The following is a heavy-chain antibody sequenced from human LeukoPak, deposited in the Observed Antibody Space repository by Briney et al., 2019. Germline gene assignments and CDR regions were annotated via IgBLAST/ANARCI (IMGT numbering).Heavy chain of an antibody. CDR3: AKDPRRLYGDYGGYFQH. Sequence: GGSLRPSCAASAFTFSTNAMSWVRQPQGKGLEWVSPIRGSGGSTYYADSVKGRFTIPRDNSKNTLYLQMNSLRAEDTAVYYCAKDPRRLYGDYGGYFQHWGQGTLVTVSS. J-gene: IGHJ1*01. V-gene: IGHV3-23*01. CDR1: AFTFSTNA. D-gene: IGHD4-17*01. CDR2: IRGSGGST.